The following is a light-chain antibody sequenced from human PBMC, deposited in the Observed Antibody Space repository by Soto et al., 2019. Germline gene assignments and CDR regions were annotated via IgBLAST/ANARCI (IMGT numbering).Light chain of an antibody. V-gene: IGKV3-15*01. Sequence: IVLRQSPATLCVSAGERVTLSCRAGESVDINLAWYQQKPGQAPRLLIYGASTRATDMPGTFSGRGSGTEFTLTISSLQSEDFAVYYCQQYKNWPRTFGQGTKVDI. CDR3: QQYKNWPRT. CDR1: ESVDIN. CDR2: GAS. J-gene: IGKJ1*01.